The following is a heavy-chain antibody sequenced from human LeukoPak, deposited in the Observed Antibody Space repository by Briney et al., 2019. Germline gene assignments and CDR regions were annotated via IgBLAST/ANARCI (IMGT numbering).Heavy chain of an antibody. D-gene: IGHD6-19*01. CDR1: AFPFSSYG. J-gene: IGHJ4*02. CDR3: ASGVYSSGWYLDY. V-gene: IGHV3-33*01. Sequence: PGGSLRLSCAASAFPFSSYGMHWVRQAPGKGLEWVAVIWHDGSHKYYADSVTGRFTISRDNSKNTLYLQRNSLRAEDTAVYYCASGVYSSGWYLDYWGQGTLVTVSS. CDR2: IWHDGSHK.